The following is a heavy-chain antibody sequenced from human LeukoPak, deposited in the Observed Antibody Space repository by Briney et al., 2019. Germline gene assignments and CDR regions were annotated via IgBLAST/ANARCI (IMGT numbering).Heavy chain of an antibody. CDR3: ASTLGGHYYDSSDYYRKFDY. V-gene: IGHV3-30*03. J-gene: IGHJ4*02. CDR1: GFTFSSYG. D-gene: IGHD3-22*01. Sequence: GGSLRLSCAASGFTFSSYGMHWVRQAPGKGLEWVAVISYDGSNKYYADSVKGRFTISRDNSKNTLYLQMNSLRAEDTAVYYCASTLGGHYYDSSDYYRKFDYWGQGTLVTVSS. CDR2: ISYDGSNK.